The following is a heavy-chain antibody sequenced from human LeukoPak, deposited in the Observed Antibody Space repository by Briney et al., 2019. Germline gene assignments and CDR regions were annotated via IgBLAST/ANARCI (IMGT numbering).Heavy chain of an antibody. V-gene: IGHV4-59*08. CDR1: GGSISSYY. CDR3: ARYRLNWFDP. J-gene: IGHJ5*02. Sequence: SETLSLTCTVSGGSISSYYWSWIRQPPGKGLEWIGYIYYSGSTNYNPSLKSRVTLSVDTSKNQFSLKLSSVTAADAVVYYCARYRLNWFDPWGQGTLVTVSS. CDR2: IYYSGST.